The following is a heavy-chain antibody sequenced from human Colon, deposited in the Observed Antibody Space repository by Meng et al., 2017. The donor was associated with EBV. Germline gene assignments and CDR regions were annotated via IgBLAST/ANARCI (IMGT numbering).Heavy chain of an antibody. CDR2: IIHGGSP. Sequence: QGQLTEGGAALWKPSGPLSPTCAVNGWSRLGAYCNWIRQPPGKGLEWLGEIIHGGSPSYNPSLKSRVTISIDTSKNQLSLMLSSVTAADTAVYYCARRPTGIDYWGQGTLVTVSS. J-gene: IGHJ4*02. CDR1: GWSRLGAY. V-gene: IGHV4-34*12. D-gene: IGHD2-8*02. CDR3: ARRPTGIDY.